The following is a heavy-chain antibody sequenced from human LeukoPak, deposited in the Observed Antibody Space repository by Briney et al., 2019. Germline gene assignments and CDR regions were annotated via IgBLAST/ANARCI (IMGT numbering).Heavy chain of an antibody. J-gene: IGHJ6*03. CDR2: IYPGDSDT. V-gene: IGHV5-51*01. Sequence: GESLKISWKGSGYSFTSNWIGWVRQIPGKGLEWMGIIYPGDSDTRYSPSFQGQVTISADKSSSSAYLQWSRLKASDTAMYYCARLGPGGSAYYDYYMDVWGKGTTVTVSS. CDR3: ARLGPGGSAYYDYYMDV. CDR1: GYSFTSNW. D-gene: IGHD3-16*01.